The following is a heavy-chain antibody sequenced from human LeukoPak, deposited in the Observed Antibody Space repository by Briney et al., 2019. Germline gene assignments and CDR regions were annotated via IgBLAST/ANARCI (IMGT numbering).Heavy chain of an antibody. CDR2: IKSKTDGGTT. D-gene: IGHD5-12*01. Sequence: TGRSLRLSCAASGFTFSSYSMNWVRQAPGKGLEWVGRIKSKTDGGTTNYAAPVKGRFTISRDDSKNTLYLRMNSLKTEDTAIYYCTTDYPNSGYETFDYWGQGTLVTVSS. V-gene: IGHV3-15*01. CDR1: GFTFSSYS. J-gene: IGHJ4*02. CDR3: TTDYPNSGYETFDY.